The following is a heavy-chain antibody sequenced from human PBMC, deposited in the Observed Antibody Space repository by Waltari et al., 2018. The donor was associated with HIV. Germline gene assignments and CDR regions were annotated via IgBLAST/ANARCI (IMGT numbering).Heavy chain of an antibody. CDR2: IYYSGST. CDR1: GGSISRRNYY. CDR3: TSGGVGSTEDFYYGMDV. D-gene: IGHD3-16*01. J-gene: IGHJ6*02. V-gene: IGHV4-39*01. Sequence: QLHLQQSGPGLVNPSETLSLSCTVSGGSISRRNYYWGWIRQTPGMGLEWIGSIYYSGSTSYHPSLKCRVTVSLDTSRNQFSLKLYSVTAADTAVYYCTSGGVGSTEDFYYGMDVWGQGTTVTVSS.